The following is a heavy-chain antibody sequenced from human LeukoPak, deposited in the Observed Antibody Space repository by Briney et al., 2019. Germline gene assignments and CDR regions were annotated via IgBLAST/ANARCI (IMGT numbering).Heavy chain of an antibody. CDR3: ARFGVDYDMDV. Sequence: SETLSLTCTVSGGSISGHYWTWIRQPPGKGREGIGQIHYSGRPDYNPSLKSRVTISVDTSKNQLSLKVTSVTGADTAVYYCARFGVDYDMDVWGQGPTVTVSS. V-gene: IGHV4-59*11. J-gene: IGHJ6*02. CDR2: IHYSGRP. D-gene: IGHD3-16*01. CDR1: GGSISGHY.